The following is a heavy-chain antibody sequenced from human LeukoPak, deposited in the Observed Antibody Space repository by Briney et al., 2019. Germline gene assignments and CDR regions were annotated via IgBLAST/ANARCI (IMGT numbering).Heavy chain of an antibody. CDR2: LYSGGST. V-gene: IGHV3-53*01. Sequence: LEWVSLLYSGGSTYYADSVKGRFTTSRDNSKNTLCLQMNGLRAEDTAVYYCARLGGKALDYWGQGTLVTVSS. D-gene: IGHD2-15*01. J-gene: IGHJ4*02. CDR3: ARLGGKALDY.